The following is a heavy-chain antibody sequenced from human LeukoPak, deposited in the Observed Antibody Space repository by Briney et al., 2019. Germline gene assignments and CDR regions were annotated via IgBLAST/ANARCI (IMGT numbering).Heavy chain of an antibody. Sequence: PSEPLSLTCTVSGGSISSYHWSWIRQPAGKGLEWIGHIYTSGSTDYNPSLTSRDTISVDTSKNQFSLKLSYVTAADTAVYYCARGGYYGLGNDFRFDPWGQGTLVTVSS. D-gene: IGHD3-10*01. V-gene: IGHV4-4*07. J-gene: IGHJ5*02. CDR2: IYTSGST. CDR1: GGSISSYH. CDR3: ARGGYYGLGNDFRFDP.